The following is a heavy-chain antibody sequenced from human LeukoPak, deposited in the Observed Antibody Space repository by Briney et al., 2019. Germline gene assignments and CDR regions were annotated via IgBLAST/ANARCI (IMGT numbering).Heavy chain of an antibody. J-gene: IGHJ4*01. CDR2: INHSGST. V-gene: IGHV4-34*01. CDR3: AKSGGYGLIDC. Sequence: PSETLSLTCAVYGGSFSGYYWSWIRQPPGKGLEWIGEINHSGSTNYNPSLKSRVTISVDTSKNQFSLKLSSVTAADTAVYYCAKSGGYGLIDCWGQGTLVTVSS. D-gene: IGHD6-25*01. CDR1: GGSFSGYY.